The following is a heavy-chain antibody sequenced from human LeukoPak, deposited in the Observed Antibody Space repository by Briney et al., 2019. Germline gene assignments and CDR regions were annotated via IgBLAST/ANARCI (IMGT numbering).Heavy chain of an antibody. Sequence: SETLSLTCTVTGGSIGTYYWNWIRQPPGKGLEWIGYIDYSGNSNYNPSLKSRVAISLDTSKNQLSLKLSSVAAADTAVYFCARGRRYTNRLDASDIWGQGTMVTVSS. J-gene: IGHJ3*02. CDR3: ARGRRYTNRLDASDI. CDR2: IDYSGNS. V-gene: IGHV4-59*01. D-gene: IGHD2-2*02. CDR1: GGSIGTYY.